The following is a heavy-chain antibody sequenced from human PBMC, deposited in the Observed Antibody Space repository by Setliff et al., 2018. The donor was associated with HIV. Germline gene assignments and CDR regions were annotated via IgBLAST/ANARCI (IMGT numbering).Heavy chain of an antibody. J-gene: IGHJ3*02. CDR2: INGDGSST. CDR1: GFTFSSHW. CDR3: AKGSGYYSTDAFDI. V-gene: IGHV3-74*01. Sequence: LRLSCAASGFTFSSHWMHWVRQAPGKGLVWVSRINGDGSSTTYADSVKGRFTISRDNAKNTLYLQMNSLGAEDTAVYYCAKGSGYYSTDAFDIWGQGTMVTVSS. D-gene: IGHD3-22*01.